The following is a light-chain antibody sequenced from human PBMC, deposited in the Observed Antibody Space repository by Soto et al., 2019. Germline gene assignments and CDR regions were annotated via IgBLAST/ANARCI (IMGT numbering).Light chain of an antibody. V-gene: IGKV1-5*03. CDR3: QQYSTYPYA. J-gene: IGKJ1*01. CDR1: QSTSTW. Sequence: DIQMTQSPSTLSASVGDRVTITCRASQSTSTWLAWYQQRPGKTPKLLISEASKLESGVPSRFSGSGSGTEFTLTISSPQPDDFATYYCQQYSTYPYAFGQGTKVEIK. CDR2: EAS.